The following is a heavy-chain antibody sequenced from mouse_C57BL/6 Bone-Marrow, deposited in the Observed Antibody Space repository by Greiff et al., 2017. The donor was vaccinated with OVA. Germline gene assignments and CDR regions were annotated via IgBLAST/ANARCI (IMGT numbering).Heavy chain of an antibody. CDR2: ISSGGSYT. J-gene: IGHJ1*03. D-gene: IGHD1-1*01. V-gene: IGHV5-6*01. CDR1: GFTFSSYG. Sequence: VQLKESGGDLVKPGGSLKLSCAASGFTFSSYGMSWVRQTPDKRLEWVATISSGGSYTYYPDSVKGRFTISRDNAKNTLYLQMGSLKSEDTAMYYCARGYYSYWYFDVWGTGTTVTVSS. CDR3: ARGYYSYWYFDV.